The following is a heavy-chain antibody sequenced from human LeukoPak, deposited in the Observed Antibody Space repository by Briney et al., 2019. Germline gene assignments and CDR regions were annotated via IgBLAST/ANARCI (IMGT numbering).Heavy chain of an antibody. CDR3: AKGGSSWYSDYFDY. V-gene: IGHV3-23*01. CDR2: ISGSGGST. CDR1: GFTFSIYA. D-gene: IGHD6-13*01. J-gene: IGHJ4*02. Sequence: GGSLRLSCAASGFTFSIYAMSWVRQAPGKGLEWVSVISGSGGSTYYADSVKGRFTISRDNSKNTLYLQMNSLRAEDTAVYYCAKGGSSWYSDYFDYWGQGTLVTVSS.